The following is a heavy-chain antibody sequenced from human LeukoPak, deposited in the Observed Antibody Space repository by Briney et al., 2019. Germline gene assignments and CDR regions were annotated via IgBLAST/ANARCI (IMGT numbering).Heavy chain of an antibody. CDR2: ISAYNGNT. J-gene: IGHJ4*02. V-gene: IGHV1-18*01. CDR3: ASCIAEGPYYFDY. Sequence: GASVKVSCKASGYTFTSYGISWVRQAPGQGHEWMGWISAYNGNTNYAQKLQGRVTITADKSTSTAYMELSSLRSEDTAVYYCASCIAEGPYYFDYWGQGTLVTVSS. D-gene: IGHD6-13*01. CDR1: GYTFTSYG.